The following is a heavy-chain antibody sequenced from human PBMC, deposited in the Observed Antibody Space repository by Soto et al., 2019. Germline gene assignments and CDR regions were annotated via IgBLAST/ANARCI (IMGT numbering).Heavy chain of an antibody. CDR1: GYTFTSYG. CDR3: ATDPGLLRYFDWSLGY. V-gene: IGHV1-18*01. J-gene: IGHJ4*02. CDR2: ISAYNGDT. D-gene: IGHD3-9*01. Sequence: QVQLVQSGAEVKKPGASVKVSCKASGYTFTSYGISWVRQAPGQGLEWMGWISAYNGDTNFPQKFQGRVTMTTDTPTSTAYMELRSLRSDDTAVYFCATDPGLLRYFDWSLGYWGQGTLVTVSS.